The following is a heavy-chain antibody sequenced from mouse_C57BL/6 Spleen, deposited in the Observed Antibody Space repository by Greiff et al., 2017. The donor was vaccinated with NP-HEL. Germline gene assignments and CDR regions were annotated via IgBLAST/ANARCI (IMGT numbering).Heavy chain of an antibody. D-gene: IGHD2-4*01. CDR3: ARFLYYDYRYAMDY. CDR2: INPNYGTT. Sequence: VKQSNGKSLEWIGVINPNYGTTSYNQKFKGKATLTVDQSSSTAYMQLNSLTSEDSAVYYCARFLYYDYRYAMDYWGQGTSVTVSS. J-gene: IGHJ4*01. V-gene: IGHV1-39*01.